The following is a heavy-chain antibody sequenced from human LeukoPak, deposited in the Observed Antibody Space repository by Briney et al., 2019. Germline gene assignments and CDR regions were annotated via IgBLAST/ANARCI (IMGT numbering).Heavy chain of an antibody. CDR1: GYTFTKSY. V-gene: IGHV1-46*01. CDR2: INPGGDNT. Sequence: ASVKVSCKASGYTFTKSYIHWVRQAPGQRLEWMGLINPGGDNTDYAQNFQGRLTMTSDTSARTVYMELSSLRSEDTAVYYCARDSPSIAASSFDYWGQGTLVTVSS. J-gene: IGHJ4*02. D-gene: IGHD6-13*01. CDR3: ARDSPSIAASSFDY.